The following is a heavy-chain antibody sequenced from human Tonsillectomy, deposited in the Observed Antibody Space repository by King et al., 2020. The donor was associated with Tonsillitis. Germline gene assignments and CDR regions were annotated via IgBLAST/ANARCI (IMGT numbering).Heavy chain of an antibody. D-gene: IGHD6-19*01. CDR2: ISGSGGST. J-gene: IGHJ4*02. V-gene: IGHV3-23*04. CDR1: GFTFSSYA. Sequence: VQLVESGGGSVQPGGSLRLSCAASGFTFSSYAMSWVRQAPGKGLGWVSAISGSGGSTYYADSVEGRFTISRDNSKNTLDLQMNSLRAADTAVYYFAKSLRGGITMAGTIDYWGQGTLVTVSS. CDR3: AKSLRGGITMAGTIDY.